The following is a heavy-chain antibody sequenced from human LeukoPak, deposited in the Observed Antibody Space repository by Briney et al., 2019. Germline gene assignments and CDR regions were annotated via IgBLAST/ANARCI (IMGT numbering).Heavy chain of an antibody. V-gene: IGHV1-8*03. CDR2: MNPNSGNT. CDR3: AVPAYYDSSGYYLYFQH. J-gene: IGHJ1*01. Sequence: GASVKVSCKASGYTFTSYDINWVRQATGQGLEWMGWMNPNSGNTGYAQKFQGRVTITRNTSISTAYMELSSLRSEDTAVYYCAVPAYYDSSGYYLYFQHWGQGTLVTVSS. D-gene: IGHD3-22*01. CDR1: GYTFTSYD.